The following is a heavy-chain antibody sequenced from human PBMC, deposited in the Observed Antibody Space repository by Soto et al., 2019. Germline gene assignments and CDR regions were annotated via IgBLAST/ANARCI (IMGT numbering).Heavy chain of an antibody. D-gene: IGHD6-19*01. J-gene: IGHJ4*02. CDR2: LYWDGDI. CDR1: GFSLSTSGVG. V-gene: IGHV2-5*02. Sequence: QITLKESGPTLVKPTQTLTLTCAFSGFSLSTSGVGVGWIRQPPGKALEWLALLYWDGDIRYSPSLRSRLTLTKDTSKKQVVLTMNNMDPVDTATYYCAHGSGWLFDYWGQGTLVTVSS. CDR3: AHGSGWLFDY.